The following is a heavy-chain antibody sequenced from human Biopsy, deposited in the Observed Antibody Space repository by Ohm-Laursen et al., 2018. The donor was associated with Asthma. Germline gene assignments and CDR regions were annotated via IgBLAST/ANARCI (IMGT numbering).Heavy chain of an antibody. V-gene: IGHV3-23*01. CDR1: GFTFSSYA. CDR3: AKGGTYTTDRYAY. Sequence: SLRLSCSASGFTFSSYAMSWVRQAPGKGLEWVSSISSSGAGTYYADSVKGRFTISRDNSKNTLYLQMSSLRADDTAVYYCAKGGTYTTDRYAYWGQGSPVTVSS. J-gene: IGHJ4*02. D-gene: IGHD1-26*01. CDR2: ISSSGAGT.